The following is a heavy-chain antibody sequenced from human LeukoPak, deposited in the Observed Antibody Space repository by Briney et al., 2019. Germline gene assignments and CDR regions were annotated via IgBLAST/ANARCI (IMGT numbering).Heavy chain of an antibody. CDR2: INPSGGST. Sequence: ASVKVSCKASEYTFTSYYMHWVRQAPGQGLEWMGIINPSGGSTSYPQKFQGRVTMTRDTSTSTVYMELSSLRSEDTAVYYCASTPRVWTGFDPWGQGTLVTVSS. V-gene: IGHV1-46*01. CDR1: EYTFTSYY. D-gene: IGHD3/OR15-3a*01. J-gene: IGHJ5*02. CDR3: ASTPRVWTGFDP.